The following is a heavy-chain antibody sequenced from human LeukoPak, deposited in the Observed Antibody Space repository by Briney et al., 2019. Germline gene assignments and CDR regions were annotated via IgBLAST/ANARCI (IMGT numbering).Heavy chain of an antibody. D-gene: IGHD3-10*01. CDR3: ARRSAYGSGTYYDDY. Sequence: ASVKVSFKASGYTFTGYDVNWVRQATGQGLEWMGWMNPNSGNTGYAQKFQGRVTITRNTSISTAYMELSSLRSEDTAVYYCARRSAYGSGTYYDDYWGQGTLVTVSS. CDR2: MNPNSGNT. V-gene: IGHV1-8*03. CDR1: GYTFTGYD. J-gene: IGHJ4*02.